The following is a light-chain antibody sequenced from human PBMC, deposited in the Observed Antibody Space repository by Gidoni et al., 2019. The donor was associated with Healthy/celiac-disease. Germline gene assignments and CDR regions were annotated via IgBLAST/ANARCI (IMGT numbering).Light chain of an antibody. CDR3: QVWDSSSDHPV. CDR2: DDS. Sequence: TARITCGGNNIGSKSVHWYQQKPGQAPVLVVYDDSDRPSGITERFSGSNSRNTATLTISRVEAGDEADYYCQVWDSSSDHPVYGGGTKLTVL. CDR1: NIGSKS. V-gene: IGLV3-21*02. J-gene: IGLJ2*01.